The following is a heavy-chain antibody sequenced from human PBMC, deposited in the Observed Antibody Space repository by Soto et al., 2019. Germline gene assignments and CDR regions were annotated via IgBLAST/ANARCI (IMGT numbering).Heavy chain of an antibody. Sequence: PSETLSLTCTVSGGSISRYYWSWIRQPPGKGLEWIGYIYYSGSTNYNPSLKSRVTISVDTSKNQFSLKLSSVTAADTAVYYCARENYDFWSGYYTGSYYGMDVWGQGTTVTVSS. V-gene: IGHV4-59*01. J-gene: IGHJ6*02. D-gene: IGHD3-3*01. CDR2: IYYSGST. CDR3: ARENYDFWSGYYTGSYYGMDV. CDR1: GGSISRYY.